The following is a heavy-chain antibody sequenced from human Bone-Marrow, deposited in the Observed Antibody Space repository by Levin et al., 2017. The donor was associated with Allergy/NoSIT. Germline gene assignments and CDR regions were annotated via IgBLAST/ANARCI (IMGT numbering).Heavy chain of an antibody. CDR3: ARQQPCSGDICDPSEALDF. Sequence: GESLKISCKAFGYRFSNHWIAWVRQMPGKGLEWMGTIHPSDSDVRYTPSFQGQLTISVDTSINTLYLQWSSLEASDTAMYYCARQQPCSGDICDPSEALDFWGPGTMVTVSS. J-gene: IGHJ3*01. CDR1: GYRFSNHW. D-gene: IGHD3-9*01. V-gene: IGHV5-51*01. CDR2: IHPSDSDV.